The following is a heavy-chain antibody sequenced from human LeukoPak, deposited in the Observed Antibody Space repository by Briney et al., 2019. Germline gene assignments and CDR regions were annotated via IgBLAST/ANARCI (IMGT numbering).Heavy chain of an antibody. D-gene: IGHD4-17*01. Sequence: GTSLRLSCAASGFSFSNYGFHWVSLTPGKGQGWVAVIWHDGSHAYYSDSVKGRFTISRDNAKNTVYLQMDSLRVEDTAIYYCAKDNDAYGDSYFDSWGQGTLVTVSS. CDR2: IWHDGSHA. V-gene: IGHV3-33*06. CDR1: GFSFSNYG. CDR3: AKDNDAYGDSYFDS. J-gene: IGHJ4*02.